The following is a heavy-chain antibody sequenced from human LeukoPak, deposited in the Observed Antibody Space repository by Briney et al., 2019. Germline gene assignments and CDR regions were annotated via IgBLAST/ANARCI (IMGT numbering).Heavy chain of an antibody. CDR2: IYYSGST. CDR1: GGSISSSSYY. V-gene: IGHV4-39*01. J-gene: IGHJ4*02. Sequence: SETLSLTCTVSGGSISSSSYYWGWIRQPPGKGLEWIVSIYYSGSTYYNPSLKSRVTISVDTSKNQFSLKLSSVTAADTAVYYCARLPYYYDSSGYSDYWGQGTLVTVSS. CDR3: ARLPYYYDSSGYSDY. D-gene: IGHD3-22*01.